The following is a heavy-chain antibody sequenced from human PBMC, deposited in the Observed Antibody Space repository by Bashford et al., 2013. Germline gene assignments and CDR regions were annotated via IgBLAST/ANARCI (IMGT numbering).Heavy chain of an antibody. Sequence: ASVKVSCKASGYTFTSYGISWVRQAPGQGLEWMGWISTYNVDTNYAQKFQGRLTITADESTNTAYMELTSLRSEDTAIYYCARDDYTNYQAEFFYGVDVWGQGTAVTVSS. CDR2: ISTYNVDT. D-gene: IGHD4-11*01. CDR1: GYTFTSYG. CDR3: ARDDYTNYQAEFFYGVDV. V-gene: IGHV1-18*04. J-gene: IGHJ6*02.